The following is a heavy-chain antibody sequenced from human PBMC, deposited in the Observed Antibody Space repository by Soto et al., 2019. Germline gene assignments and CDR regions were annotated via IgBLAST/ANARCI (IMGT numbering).Heavy chain of an antibody. D-gene: IGHD6-25*01. CDR2: ISSSSSTI. CDR3: ARERAVGIGAALKWFDY. CDR1: GFTFSSYS. V-gene: IGHV3-48*02. J-gene: IGHJ5*01. Sequence: EVQLVESGGGLVQPGGSLRLSCAASGFTFSSYSMNWVRQAPGKGLEWVSYISSSSSTIYYADSVKSRFTISKYNAKNSVYLQMNSMTDEDTAVYYCARERAVGIGAALKWFDYWGQGTLVTVSS.